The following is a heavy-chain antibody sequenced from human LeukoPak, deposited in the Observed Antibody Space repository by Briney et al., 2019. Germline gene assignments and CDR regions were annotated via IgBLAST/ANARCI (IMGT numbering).Heavy chain of an antibody. CDR1: GFTFSDYY. V-gene: IGHV3-11*01. CDR2: ISSSCSTI. Sequence: GGSLRLSCAASGFTFSDYYMSWIRQAPGKGLEGVSYISSSCSTIYYADSVKGRFTISRDNAKNSLYLQMNSLRAEDTAVYYCARDKYYDSSGYYFLTYYFDYWGQGTLVTVSS. CDR3: ARDKYYDSSGYYFLTYYFDY. J-gene: IGHJ4*02. D-gene: IGHD3-22*01.